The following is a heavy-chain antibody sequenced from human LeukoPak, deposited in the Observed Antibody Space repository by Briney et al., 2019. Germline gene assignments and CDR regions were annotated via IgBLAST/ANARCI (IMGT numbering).Heavy chain of an antibody. D-gene: IGHD2-8*01. CDR3: ARDLKGPINGVSAFFDY. J-gene: IGHJ4*02. Sequence: PGGSLRLSCAASGFTFSSYGMHWVRQAPGKGLEWVAFIRYDGSNKYYADSVKGRFTISRDNSKNTLYLQMNSLRSEDTAVYYCARDLKGPINGVSAFFDYWGQGTLVTVSS. CDR2: IRYDGSNK. CDR1: GFTFSSYG. V-gene: IGHV3-30*02.